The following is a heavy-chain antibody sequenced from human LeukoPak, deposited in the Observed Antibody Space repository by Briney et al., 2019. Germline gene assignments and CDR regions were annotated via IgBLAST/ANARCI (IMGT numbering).Heavy chain of an antibody. D-gene: IGHD3-16*01. CDR3: ARLWWSYGQFKAHFDP. CDR2: IYYNANT. J-gene: IGHJ5*02. CDR1: GGSISSGSYY. V-gene: IGHV4-39*01. Sequence: PSETLSLTCTVSGGSISSGSYYWAWIRQPPGKGLEWIGTIYYNANTYYNPSLWGRVILSVDTSKTQFSLKLNSVTAADTAVYYCARLWWSYGQFKAHFDPWGQGTLVTVSS.